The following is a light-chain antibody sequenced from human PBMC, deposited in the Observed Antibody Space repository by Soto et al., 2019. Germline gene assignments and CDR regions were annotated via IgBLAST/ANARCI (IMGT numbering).Light chain of an antibody. V-gene: IGKV3D-20*02. CDR1: QTVRNNY. J-gene: IGKJ5*01. CDR2: DAS. CDR3: QQRSNWQIT. Sequence: EFVLTQSPGTLSLSPGERATLSCRASQTVRNNYLAWYQQKPGQAPRLLIYDASSRATGIPARFRGSGSGTDFTLTISSLEPDDFAVYYCQQRSNWQITFGQGTRLENK.